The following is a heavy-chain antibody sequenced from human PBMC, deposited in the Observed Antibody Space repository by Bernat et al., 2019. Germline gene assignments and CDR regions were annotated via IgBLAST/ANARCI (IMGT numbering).Heavy chain of an antibody. J-gene: IGHJ5*02. Sequence: QLQLQESGSGLVKPSQTLSLTCAVPGGSISSGGYSWSWIRQPPGKGLEWIGYIYHSGSTYYNPSLKSRVTISVDRSKNQFSLKLSAVTAADTAVYYCARGLPGLVGNWFDPWGQGTLVTVSS. V-gene: IGHV4-30-2*01. CDR1: GGSISSGGYS. CDR2: IYHSGST. CDR3: ARGLPGLVGNWFDP. D-gene: IGHD6-6*01.